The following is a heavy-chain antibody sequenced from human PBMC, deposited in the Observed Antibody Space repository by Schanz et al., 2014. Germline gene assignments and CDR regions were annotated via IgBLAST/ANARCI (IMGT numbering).Heavy chain of an antibody. CDR2: MWNDGIKT. J-gene: IGHJ4*02. V-gene: IGHV3-33*08. Sequence: MQVVESGGGSVQPGGSLRVSCAASGFTFRSYGMHWVRQAPGKGLEWVAVMWNDGIKTHYADSGKGRFTISRDNSKNTVYLQMNSLRTDDTAMYYCARDPNTSAWLPYFDTWGQGTLVTVSS. CDR1: GFTFRSYG. D-gene: IGHD6-19*01. CDR3: ARDPNTSAWLPYFDT.